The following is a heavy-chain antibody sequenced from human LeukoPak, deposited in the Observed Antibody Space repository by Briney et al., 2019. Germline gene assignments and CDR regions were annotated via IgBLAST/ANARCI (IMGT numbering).Heavy chain of an antibody. Sequence: GGSLRLSCAASGFTVSSNYMSWVRQAPGKGLEWVSGISWNSGSIGYADSVKGRFTISRDNAKNSLYLQMNSLRAEDTALYYCAKDIGGSSSFDYWGQGTLVTVSS. CDR1: GFTVSSNY. J-gene: IGHJ4*02. D-gene: IGHD6-13*01. CDR3: AKDIGGSSSFDY. V-gene: IGHV3-9*01. CDR2: ISWNSGSI.